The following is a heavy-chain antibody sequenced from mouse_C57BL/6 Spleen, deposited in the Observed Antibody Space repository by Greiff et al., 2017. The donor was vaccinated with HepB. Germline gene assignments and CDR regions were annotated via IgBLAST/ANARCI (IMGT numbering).Heavy chain of an antibody. CDR1: GFTFSDYY. CDR2: ISNGGGST. J-gene: IGHJ2*01. V-gene: IGHV5-12*01. D-gene: IGHD3-3*01. Sequence: EVKVVESGGGLVQPGGSLKLSCAASGFTFSDYYMYWVRQTPEKRLEWVAYISNGGGSTYYPDTVKGRFTISRDNAKNTLYLQMSRLKSEDTAMYYCARRAGYYFDYWGQGTTLTVSS. CDR3: ARRAGYYFDY.